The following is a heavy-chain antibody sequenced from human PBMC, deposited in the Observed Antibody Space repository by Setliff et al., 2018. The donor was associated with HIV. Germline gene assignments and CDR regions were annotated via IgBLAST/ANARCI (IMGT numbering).Heavy chain of an antibody. Sequence: PSETLSLTCTVSDGSISGYYWGRIRQPPGKGLEWVGTIYYAGNTFYNPSFKSRVTISVDTSKNYVSLKLTSVSAADTATYFCARHDRRSHDSWFAQAYSFNYWGQGVLVTVSS. CDR1: DGSISGYY. D-gene: IGHD3-10*01. V-gene: IGHV4-39*02. CDR2: IYYAGNT. CDR3: ARHDRRSHDSWFAQAYSFNY. J-gene: IGHJ4*02.